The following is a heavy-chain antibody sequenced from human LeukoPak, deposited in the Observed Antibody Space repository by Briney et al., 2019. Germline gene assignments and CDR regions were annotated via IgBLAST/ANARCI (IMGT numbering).Heavy chain of an antibody. J-gene: IGHJ4*02. CDR3: ARHLYNGYSSSWSFDY. V-gene: IGHV5-51*01. CDR1: GYSFTSYW. Sequence: KDGESLKISCKGSGYSFTSYWIGWVRQMPGKGLEWMGIIYPGDSDTRYSPSFQGQVTISADKSISTAYLQWSSLKASDTAMYYCARHLYNGYSSSWSFDYWGQGTLVTVSS. CDR2: IYPGDSDT. D-gene: IGHD6-13*01.